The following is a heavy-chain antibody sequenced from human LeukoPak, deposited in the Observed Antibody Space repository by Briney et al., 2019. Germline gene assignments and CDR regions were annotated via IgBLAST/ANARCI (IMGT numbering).Heavy chain of an antibody. CDR2: INHSGST. CDR1: AGSFSGYY. CDR3: ASEMVRPGGAKDDY. D-gene: IGHD2-8*01. Sequence: PSETLSLTCAVYAGSFSGYYWSWIRQPPGKGLEWIGEINHSGSTNYNPSLKSRVTISVDTSKNQFSLKLSSVTAADTAVYYCASEMVRPGGAKDDYWGQGTLVTVSS. V-gene: IGHV4-34*01. J-gene: IGHJ4*02.